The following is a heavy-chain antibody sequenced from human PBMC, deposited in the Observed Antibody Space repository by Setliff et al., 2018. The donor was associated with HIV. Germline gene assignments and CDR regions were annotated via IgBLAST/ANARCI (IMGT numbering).Heavy chain of an antibody. CDR3: ARGRSLVRGSGSPEYYYMDV. CDR2: ISEYNGDT. V-gene: IGHV1-18*01. D-gene: IGHD3-10*01. J-gene: IGHJ6*03. CDR1: GYTFTSYG. Sequence: ASVKVSCKASGYTFTSYGISWVRQAPGQGLEWMGWISEYNGDTKYAQKLQGRVTMTKDTSTSTAYMELSSLRSEDTAVYYCARGRSLVRGSGSPEYYYMDVWGKGTSVTVSS.